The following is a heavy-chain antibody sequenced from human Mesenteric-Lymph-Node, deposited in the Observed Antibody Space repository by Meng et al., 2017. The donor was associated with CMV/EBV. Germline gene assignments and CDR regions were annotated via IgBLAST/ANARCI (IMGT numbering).Heavy chain of an antibody. D-gene: IGHD3-9*01. CDR1: GGSFSGYY. Sequence: QWGGGLLKPSGALSVTCAVYGGSFSGYYWNWIRQSPEKGLEWIGEINHSGSTTYNPSFTSRIIISVGTSTNQISLNMSSVTAADTAVYYCARGSSYDILTGYFDYWGQGALVTVSS. CDR2: INHSGST. V-gene: IGHV4-34*01. J-gene: IGHJ4*02. CDR3: ARGSSYDILTGYFDY.